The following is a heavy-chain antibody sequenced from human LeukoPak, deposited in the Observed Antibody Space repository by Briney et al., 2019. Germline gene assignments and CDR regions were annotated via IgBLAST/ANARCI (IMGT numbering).Heavy chain of an antibody. J-gene: IGHJ4*02. CDR2: ISTTGGST. CDR1: GFSFNNYA. V-gene: IGHV3-23*01. CDR3: AKDWTTVVTPKGYYFDS. D-gene: IGHD4-23*01. Sequence: GGSLRLSCAASGFSFNNYAMSWVRQAPGKGLEWVSAISTTGGSTYYADSVKGRFTVSRDNSKNTLSLQMDSLRVEDTAVYYCAKDWTTVVTPKGYYFDSWGQGTLVTVSS.